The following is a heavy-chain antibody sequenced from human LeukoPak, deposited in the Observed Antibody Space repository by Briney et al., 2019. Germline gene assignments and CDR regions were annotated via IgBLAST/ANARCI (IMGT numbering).Heavy chain of an antibody. CDR2: IYTGDSDT. Sequence: GGSLRLSCKGSGYSFTSYWIGWVRQRPGKGLEWMGIIYTGDSDTRYSPSFQGQVTISADKSISTAYVQWSSLEASDTAMYYCARRSQSGIYVEYWGQGTLVTVSS. D-gene: IGHD1-26*01. CDR1: GYSFTSYW. CDR3: ARRSQSGIYVEY. J-gene: IGHJ4*02. V-gene: IGHV5-51*01.